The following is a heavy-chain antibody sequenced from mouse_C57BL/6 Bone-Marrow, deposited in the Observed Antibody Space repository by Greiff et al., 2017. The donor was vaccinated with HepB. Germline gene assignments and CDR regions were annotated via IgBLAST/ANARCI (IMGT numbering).Heavy chain of an antibody. J-gene: IGHJ3*01. D-gene: IGHD2-2*01. CDR1: GYAFSSYW. Sequence: VNLVESGAELVKPGASVKISCKASGYAFSSYWMNWVKQRPGKGLEWIGQIYPGDGDTNYNGKFKGKATLTADKSSSTAYMQLSSLTSEDSAVYFCARGYYGNDVGFAYWGQGTLVTVSA. CDR2: IYPGDGDT. CDR3: ARGYYGNDVGFAY. V-gene: IGHV1-80*01.